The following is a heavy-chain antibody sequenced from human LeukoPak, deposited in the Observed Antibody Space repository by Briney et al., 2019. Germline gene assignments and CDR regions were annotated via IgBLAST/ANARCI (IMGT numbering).Heavy chain of an antibody. Sequence: GGSLRLSCAASGLTLSDYDMHWVRQATGKGLEWVSAIGTVGDTYYTGSVKRRFTISRENAKNSLYLQMNSLRAGDTAVYYCARVAKERVGGVYYFVYWGQGTLVAVSS. CDR3: ARVAKERVGGVYYFVY. J-gene: IGHJ4*02. CDR2: IGTVGDT. D-gene: IGHD1-1*01. V-gene: IGHV3-13*01. CDR1: GLTLSDYD.